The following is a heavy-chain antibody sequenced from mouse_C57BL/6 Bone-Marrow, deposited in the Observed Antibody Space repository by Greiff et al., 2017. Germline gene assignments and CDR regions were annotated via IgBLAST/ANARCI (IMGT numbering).Heavy chain of an antibody. V-gene: IGHV1-64*01. D-gene: IGHD2-4*01. CDR1: GYTFTSYW. CDR2: IHPNSGST. CDR3: AFDDYGGFAY. Sequence: QVHVKQPGAELVKPGASVKLSCKASGYTFTSYWMHWVKQRPGQGLEWIGMIHPNSGSTNYNEKFKSKATLTVDKSSSTAYMQLSSLTSEDSAVYYCAFDDYGGFAYWGQGTLVTVSA. J-gene: IGHJ3*01.